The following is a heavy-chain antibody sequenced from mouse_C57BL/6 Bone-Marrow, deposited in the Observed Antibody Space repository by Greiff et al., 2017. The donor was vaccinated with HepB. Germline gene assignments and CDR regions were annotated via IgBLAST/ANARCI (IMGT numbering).Heavy chain of an antibody. CDR1: GYTFTDYE. CDR3: TRGYDGYYVGGYYAMDY. CDR2: IDPETGGT. J-gene: IGHJ4*01. V-gene: IGHV1-15*01. D-gene: IGHD2-3*01. Sequence: QVQLQQSGAELVRPGASVTLSCKASGYTFTDYEMHWVKQTPVHGLEWIGAIDPETGGTAYNQKFKGMAILTADKSSSTAYMELRSLTSEDSAVYDCTRGYDGYYVGGYYAMDYWGQGTSVTVSS.